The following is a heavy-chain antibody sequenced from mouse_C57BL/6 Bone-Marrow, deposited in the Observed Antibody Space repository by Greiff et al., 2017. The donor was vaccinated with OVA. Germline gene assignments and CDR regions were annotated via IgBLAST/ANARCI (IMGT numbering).Heavy chain of an antibody. Sequence: EVQLQQSVAELVRPGASVKLSCTASGFNIKNTYMHWVKQRPEQGLEWIGRIDPANGNTKYAPKFQGKATITADTSSNTAYLQLSSLTSEDTAIYYGAPDYYGSSSHWYFDVWGTGTTVTVSS. J-gene: IGHJ1*03. CDR3: APDYYGSSSHWYFDV. CDR1: GFNIKNTY. D-gene: IGHD1-1*01. V-gene: IGHV14-3*01. CDR2: IDPANGNT.